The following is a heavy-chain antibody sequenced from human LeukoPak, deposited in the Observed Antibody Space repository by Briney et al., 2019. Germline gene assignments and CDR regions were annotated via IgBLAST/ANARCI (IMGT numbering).Heavy chain of an antibody. D-gene: IGHD6-19*01. CDR3: ARDSSGWTQEVGGGDY. J-gene: IGHJ4*02. CDR1: GFTFSSYS. V-gene: IGHV3-21*01. CDR2: ISSSSSYI. Sequence: GGSLRLSCAASGFTFSSYSMSWVRQAPGKGLELVSSISSSSSYIYYADSVKGRFTISRDNAKNSLYLQMTSLRAEDTAVYSCARDSSGWTQEVGGGDYWGQGTLVTVSS.